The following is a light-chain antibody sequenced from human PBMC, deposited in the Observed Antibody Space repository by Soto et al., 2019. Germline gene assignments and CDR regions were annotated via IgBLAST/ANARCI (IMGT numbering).Light chain of an antibody. CDR3: QQSYSSPST. V-gene: IGKV1-39*01. Sequence: IQMTQSPSSLSASVEDRVIITCRASQSISNHLNWYQQKPGKAPKLLIFAASSLQSGVPSRLSVSRSGAEVTVAASSLQPEDFATDYCQQSYSSPSTVGQWTKVDIK. J-gene: IGKJ1*01. CDR1: QSISNH. CDR2: AAS.